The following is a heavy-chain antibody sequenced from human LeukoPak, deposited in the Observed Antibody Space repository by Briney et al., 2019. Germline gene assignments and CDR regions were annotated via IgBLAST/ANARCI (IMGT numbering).Heavy chain of an antibody. V-gene: IGHV3-15*01. CDR3: TTGRAFDI. J-gene: IGHJ3*02. CDR2: IKSKPDGGTI. CDR1: GFTFSNAW. Sequence: PGGSLRLSCAGSGFTFSNAWMNWVRQAPGKGLEWVGRIKSKPDGGTIDYAAPVKGRFIISRDDLKNMAYLQMNSLKTEDTALYYCTTGRAFDIWGQGTKVTVSS.